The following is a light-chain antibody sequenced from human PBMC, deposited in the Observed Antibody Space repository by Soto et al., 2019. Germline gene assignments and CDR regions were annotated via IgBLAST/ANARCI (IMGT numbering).Light chain of an antibody. J-gene: IGLJ3*02. V-gene: IGLV1-47*01. Sequence: QSVLTQPPSASGTPGQRVTISCSGSSSNIGSYNVYWYQQLPGTAPKLLIYRNNQRPSGVPDRFSGSRSGTSASLAISGLRSEDEADYYCVAWDDSLTGWVFGGGTQLTVL. CDR1: SSNIGSYN. CDR2: RNN. CDR3: VAWDDSLTGWV.